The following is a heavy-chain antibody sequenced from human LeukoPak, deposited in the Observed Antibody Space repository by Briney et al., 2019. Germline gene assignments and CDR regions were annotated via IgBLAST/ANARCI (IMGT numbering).Heavy chain of an antibody. CDR1: GFTFSTYS. Sequence: TGGSLRLSCAASGFTFSTYSMNWVRQAPGKGLEWVSYISSSSRSMYYADSVKGRFTISRDNAKNSLYLQMNSLRVEDTAIYYCASGRQLGYWGQGTLATVSA. D-gene: IGHD6-13*01. V-gene: IGHV3-48*04. CDR2: ISSSSRSM. CDR3: ASGRQLGY. J-gene: IGHJ4*02.